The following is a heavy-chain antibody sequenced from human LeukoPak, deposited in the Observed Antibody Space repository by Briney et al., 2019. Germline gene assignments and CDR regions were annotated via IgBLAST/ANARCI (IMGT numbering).Heavy chain of an antibody. CDR2: INPNSGAT. CDR1: GYTFTGYY. J-gene: IGHJ4*02. D-gene: IGHD3-10*01. Sequence: ASVKVSCRASGYTFTGYYMHWVRQAPGQGLEWMGWINPNSGATNYAQNFQGRVTMTRDTSISTAYMELSRLRSDDTAVYYCARDRPLDADDYYGFYYFDYWGQGTLVTVSS. CDR3: ARDRPLDADDYYGFYYFDY. V-gene: IGHV1-2*02.